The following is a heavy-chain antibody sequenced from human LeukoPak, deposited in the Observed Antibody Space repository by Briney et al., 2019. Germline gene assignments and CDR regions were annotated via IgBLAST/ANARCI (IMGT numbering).Heavy chain of an antibody. CDR2: IYLGDSDT. D-gene: IGHD1-26*01. CDR1: GYRFTTYW. J-gene: IGHJ4*02. V-gene: IGHV5-51*01. CDR3: ARRAAEWELLDY. Sequence: GESLKISCKVSGYRFTTYWIGWVRQVPGKGLEWMGVIYLGDSDTRYSPSFQCQVTISAGKSISTAYLQWNSLKASDTAMYYCARRAAEWELLDYWGQGTLVTVSS.